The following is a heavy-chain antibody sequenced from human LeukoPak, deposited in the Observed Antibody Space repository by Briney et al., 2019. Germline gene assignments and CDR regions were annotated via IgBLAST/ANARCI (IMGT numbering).Heavy chain of an antibody. Sequence: PSETLSLTCAVSGGSISSSNWWGWVRQPPGKGLEWIGEIYHSGSTNYNPSLKSRVTISVDKSKNQFSLKLSSVTAADTAVYYCARDKGVRTPNYYYYYYMDVWGKGTTVTVSS. CDR1: GGSISSSNW. D-gene: IGHD2-2*01. CDR3: ARDKGVRTPNYYYYYYMDV. CDR2: IYHSGST. J-gene: IGHJ6*03. V-gene: IGHV4-4*02.